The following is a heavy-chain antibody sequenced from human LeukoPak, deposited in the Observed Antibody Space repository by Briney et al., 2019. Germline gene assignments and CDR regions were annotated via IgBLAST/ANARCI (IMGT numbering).Heavy chain of an antibody. Sequence: GRSLRLSCAASGFSFSSFAMGWVRQAPGKWLGWVSAISGSVGSTYYADSVKGRFTISRDNSKNTLYLQMNSLRAEDTAVYYCAKTYYDFWSGYYKDYYYYGMDVWGQGTTVTVSS. CDR1: GFSFSSFA. CDR2: ISGSVGST. V-gene: IGHV3-23*01. J-gene: IGHJ6*02. CDR3: AKTYYDFWSGYYKDYYYYGMDV. D-gene: IGHD3-3*01.